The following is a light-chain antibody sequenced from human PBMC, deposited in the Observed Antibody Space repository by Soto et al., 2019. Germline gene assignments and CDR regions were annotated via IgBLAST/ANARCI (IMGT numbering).Light chain of an antibody. CDR1: QRVSSN. J-gene: IGKJ4*01. V-gene: IGKV3-15*01. CDR2: GAS. CDR3: QQYNDWPLT. Sequence: EIVMTQSPATLSVSPGGRATLSCRASQRVSSNLAWYKQKPGQAPRLLIYGASTRDTGLPDRISGSGSGTEFTLTISSLRSEDFALYYCQQYNDWPLTFGGETKVEIK.